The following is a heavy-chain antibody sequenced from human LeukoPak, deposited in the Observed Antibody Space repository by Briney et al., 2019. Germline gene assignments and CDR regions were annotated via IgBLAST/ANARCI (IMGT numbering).Heavy chain of an antibody. Sequence: PSETLSLTCTVSGGSISSYYWSWIRQPPGKGLEWIGYIYYSGSTNYNPSLKSRVTISVDTSKNQFSLKLTSVTAADTAVYYCARDRYDSSGYPGAFDLWGQGTMVTVSS. CDR2: IYYSGST. D-gene: IGHD3-22*01. CDR3: ARDRYDSSGYPGAFDL. J-gene: IGHJ3*01. CDR1: GGSISSYY. V-gene: IGHV4-59*12.